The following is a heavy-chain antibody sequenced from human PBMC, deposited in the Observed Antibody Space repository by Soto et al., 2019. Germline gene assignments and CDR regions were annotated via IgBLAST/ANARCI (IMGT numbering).Heavy chain of an antibody. V-gene: IGHV3-7*01. CDR3: FNVAFGY. Sequence: GGSLRLSCTASGFSFSSNWMSWVRQAPGKGPEWVANINQDGSEKYCADSVKGRFTISRDNAKNSLYLQMDSLRGEDTALYYCFNVAFGYWARRSLVPVSS. J-gene: IGHJ4*02. CDR2: INQDGSEK. CDR1: GFSFSSNW.